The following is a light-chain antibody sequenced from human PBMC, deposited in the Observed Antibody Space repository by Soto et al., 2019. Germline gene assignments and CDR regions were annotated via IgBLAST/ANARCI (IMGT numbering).Light chain of an antibody. V-gene: IGKV3-11*01. J-gene: IGKJ1*01. CDR3: KQRQSWPWT. Sequence: EIVLTQSPATLSLSPGERATLSCRASQSVSPYLAWYQQRPGQAPRLLIYDTSNRATGIPARFSGSGSGTDFTLTISGLETEDFAVYYCKQRQSWPWTFGQGTKVEIK. CDR1: QSVSPY. CDR2: DTS.